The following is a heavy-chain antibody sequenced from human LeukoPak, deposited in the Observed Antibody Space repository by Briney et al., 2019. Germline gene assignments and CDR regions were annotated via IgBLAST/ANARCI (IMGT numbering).Heavy chain of an antibody. Sequence: SETLSLTCSVSGGSISSNTYYWSWIRQPPGKGLEWIGYIYYSGSTYYNPSLKSRVTISVDTSKNQFPLKLSSATAADTAVYYCARGDGSETFDYWGQGTLVTVSS. CDR2: IYYSGST. CDR1: GGSISSNTYY. D-gene: IGHD3-10*01. V-gene: IGHV4-30-4*01. J-gene: IGHJ4*02. CDR3: ARGDGSETFDY.